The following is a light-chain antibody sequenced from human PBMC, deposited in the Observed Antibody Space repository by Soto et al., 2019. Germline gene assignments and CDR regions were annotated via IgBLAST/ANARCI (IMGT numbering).Light chain of an antibody. CDR1: SSVVGGYNY. Sequence: QSALTQPPSASGSPGQSVTISCTGTSSVVGGYNYVSWYQQYPGKAPKLMIYEVSKRPSGVPDRFSGSKSANTASLTVSGLQAEDEADYYCSSYAGSNNFVVFGGGTQLTVL. J-gene: IGLJ2*01. CDR3: SSYAGSNNFVV. V-gene: IGLV2-8*01. CDR2: EVS.